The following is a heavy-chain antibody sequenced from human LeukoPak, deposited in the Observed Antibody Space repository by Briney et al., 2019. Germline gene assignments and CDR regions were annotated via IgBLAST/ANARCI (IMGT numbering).Heavy chain of an antibody. CDR1: GGSISSHY. CDR3: ARDLRSSGSYYNDAFDI. V-gene: IGHV4-59*11. J-gene: IGHJ3*02. D-gene: IGHD3-10*01. CDR2: IYYSGST. Sequence: SETLSLTCTVSGGSISSHYWSWIRQPPGKGLEWIGYIYYSGSTNYNPSLKSRVTISVDTSKNQFSLKLSSVTAADTAVYYCARDLRSSGSYYNDAFDIWGQGTMVTVSS.